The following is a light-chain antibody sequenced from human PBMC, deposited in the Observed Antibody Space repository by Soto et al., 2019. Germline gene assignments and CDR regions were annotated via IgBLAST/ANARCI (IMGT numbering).Light chain of an antibody. V-gene: IGKV3-11*01. CDR3: QQRSNWK. Sequence: EIVLTHSPGALSLSPVEGATLSCRASQSVSSYLAWYQQKPGQAPRLLIYDASNRATGIPARFSGSGSETDFTLTISSLEPEDFAVYYCQQRSNWKFGQGTKVDIK. J-gene: IGKJ1*01. CDR1: QSVSSY. CDR2: DAS.